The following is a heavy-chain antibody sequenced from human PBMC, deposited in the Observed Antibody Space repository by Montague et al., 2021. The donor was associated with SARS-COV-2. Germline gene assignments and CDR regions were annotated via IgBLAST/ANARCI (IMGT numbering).Heavy chain of an antibody. D-gene: IGHD3-3*01. Sequence: SETLSLTCAVYGGSFSDYYWTWIRQAPGKGLEWIGEVDHSGSSSYNPSLKIRLTISVDRSKNQFSLRLTSVTAADTAVYYCERVHVTVFGVLIMLPAAEPLDSWGLGTKVTVSS. CDR2: VDHSGSS. CDR3: ERVHVTVFGVLIMLPAAEPLDS. CDR1: GGSFSDYY. V-gene: IGHV4-34*01. J-gene: IGHJ3*01.